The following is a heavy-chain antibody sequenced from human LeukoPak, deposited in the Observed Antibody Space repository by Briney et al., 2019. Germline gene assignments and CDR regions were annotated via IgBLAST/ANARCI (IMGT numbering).Heavy chain of an antibody. CDR1: AFTFGSFG. CDR3: ARDIGGSYTAIDY. CDR2: ISDTGGST. V-gene: IGHV3-23*01. D-gene: IGHD1-26*01. J-gene: IGHJ4*02. Sequence: GGSLRLSCAASAFTFGSFGMSWVRQAPGKGLEWVSAISDTGGSTFYADSVKGRFTISRDNSKNTLYLQMNSLRAEDTAVYYCARDIGGSYTAIDYWGQGTLVTVSS.